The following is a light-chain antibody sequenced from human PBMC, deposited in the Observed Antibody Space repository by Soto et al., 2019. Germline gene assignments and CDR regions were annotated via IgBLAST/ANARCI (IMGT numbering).Light chain of an antibody. V-gene: IGKV1-27*01. CDR2: AAS. CDR3: QNYNFPPFT. CDR1: QGISNY. Sequence: DIQMTQSPSSLSASVGDRVTISCRASQGISNYLAWYQQKPGKAPRLLIYAASSLQSGVSFRFTGSGSGTDFSLTISSLQPEDVATYYCQNYNFPPFTFGPGTKVDLK. J-gene: IGKJ3*01.